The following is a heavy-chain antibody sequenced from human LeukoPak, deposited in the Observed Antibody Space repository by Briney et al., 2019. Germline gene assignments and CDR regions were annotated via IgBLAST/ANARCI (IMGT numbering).Heavy chain of an antibody. Sequence: PGRSLRLSCAASGFTFSSYGMHWVRQAPGKGLEWVAVISSDGGNKYYADSVKGRFTTSRDNSKNTLYLQMNSLRAEDTAVYYCAKDHKIAAGMGIDYWGQGTLVTVSS. J-gene: IGHJ4*02. CDR1: GFTFSSYG. CDR3: AKDHKIAAGMGIDY. CDR2: ISSDGGNK. V-gene: IGHV3-30*18. D-gene: IGHD6-13*01.